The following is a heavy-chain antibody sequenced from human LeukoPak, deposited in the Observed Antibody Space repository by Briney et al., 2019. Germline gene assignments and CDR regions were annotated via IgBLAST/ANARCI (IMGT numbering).Heavy chain of an antibody. CDR3: ARQDYDPTFDY. D-gene: IGHD3-22*01. CDR2: INHSGST. Sequence: PSETLSLTCAVYGGSFSGYYWSWIRQPPGKGLEWIGEINHSGSTNYNPSLKSRVTISVDTSKNQFSLKLSSVTAADTAVYYCARQDYDPTFDYWGQGTLVTVSS. J-gene: IGHJ4*02. CDR1: GGSFSGYY. V-gene: IGHV4-34*01.